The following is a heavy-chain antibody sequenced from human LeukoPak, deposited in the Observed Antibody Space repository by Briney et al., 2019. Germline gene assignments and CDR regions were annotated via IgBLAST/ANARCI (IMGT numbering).Heavy chain of an antibody. J-gene: IGHJ4*02. CDR2: IKQDGSEK. Sequence: GGSLRLSCAASGFTFSSYWMSWVRQAPGKGLEWVANIKQDGSEKYYVDSVKGRFTISRDNAKNSLYLQMNSLRAEDTAVYYCASYHPVWSGYFDYWGQGTLVTVSS. V-gene: IGHV3-7*01. CDR1: GFTFSSYW. D-gene: IGHD3-3*01. CDR3: ASYHPVWSGYFDY.